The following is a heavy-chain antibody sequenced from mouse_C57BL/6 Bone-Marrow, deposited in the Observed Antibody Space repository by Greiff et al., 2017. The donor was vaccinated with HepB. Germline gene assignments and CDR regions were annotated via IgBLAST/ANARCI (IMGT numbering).Heavy chain of an antibody. CDR1: GYTFTSYW. J-gene: IGHJ2*01. D-gene: IGHD1-1*01. V-gene: IGHV1-5*01. Sequence: EVQLQQSGTVLARPGASVKMSCKTSGYTFTSYWMHWVKQRPGQGLEWIGAIYPGNSDTSYNQKFKGKAKLTAVTSASTAYMELSSLTNEDSAVYYCTRFYDYVSSYYVYFDYWGQGTTLTVSS. CDR2: IYPGNSDT. CDR3: TRFYDYVSSYYVYFDY.